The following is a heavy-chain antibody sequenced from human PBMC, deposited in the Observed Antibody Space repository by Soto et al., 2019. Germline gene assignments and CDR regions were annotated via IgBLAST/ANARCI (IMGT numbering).Heavy chain of an antibody. CDR1: GFSPTNTEMA. J-gene: IGHJ4*02. V-gene: IGHV2-5*02. Sequence: QITLQESGPTLVKPTQTLTLTCSFSGFSPTNTEMAVGWIRQPPGKALGWRTLIYGDDEKRYNPSLKSRITITNDTPKNHVVLTMTNMDIVDTATYYCAHLCTDDCSFDFDYWGQGTLVTVSS. CDR2: IYGDDEK. D-gene: IGHD2-21*02. CDR3: AHLCTDDCSFDFDY.